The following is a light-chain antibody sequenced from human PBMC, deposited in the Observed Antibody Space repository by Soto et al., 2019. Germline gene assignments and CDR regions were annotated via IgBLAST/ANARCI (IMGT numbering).Light chain of an antibody. CDR1: QDVSTW. CDR2: AAS. CDR3: PHANSFPFT. J-gene: IGKJ3*01. Sequence: DIQMTQSPSSVSASVGDRVTITCRASQDVSTWFAWYQQKPGKAPKLLIYAASSLQSGVPSRFRVSGSATYFSLTISSVQPEDFATYFCPHANSFPFTFVPGTKVAIK. V-gene: IGKV1D-12*01.